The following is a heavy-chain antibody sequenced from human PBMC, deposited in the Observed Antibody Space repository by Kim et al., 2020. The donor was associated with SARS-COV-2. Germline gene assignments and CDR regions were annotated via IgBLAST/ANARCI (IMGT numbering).Heavy chain of an antibody. V-gene: IGHV1-8*01. J-gene: IGHJ4*02. CDR1: GYSFPSYD. Sequence: ASVKVSCRASGYSFPSYDINWVRQAAGQGLEWMGWMNPNSGNTGYAQKFQGRVTMTRDTSISTAYMELRNLRSEDTAVYYCARGTLQFRYFLFWGQGALVTVSS. D-gene: IGHD3-9*01. CDR3: ARGTLQFRYFLF. CDR2: MNPNSGNT.